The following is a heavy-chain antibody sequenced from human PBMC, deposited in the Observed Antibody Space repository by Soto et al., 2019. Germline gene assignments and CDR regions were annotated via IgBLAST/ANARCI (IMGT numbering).Heavy chain of an antibody. CDR3: ARHPERIAQIGWFDP. Sequence: GSLRLSCAASGFTFSSYSMNWVRQAPGKGLEWVSYISSSSSTMYYADSVKGRFTISRDNAKNSLYLQMNSLRAEDTAVYYCARHPERIAQIGWFDPWGQEPWSPSPQ. J-gene: IGHJ5*02. V-gene: IGHV3-48*01. CDR2: ISSSSSTM. D-gene: IGHD6-13*01. CDR1: GFTFSSYS.